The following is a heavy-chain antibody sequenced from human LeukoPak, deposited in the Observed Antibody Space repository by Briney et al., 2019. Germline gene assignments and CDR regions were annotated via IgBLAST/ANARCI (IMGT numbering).Heavy chain of an antibody. CDR1: GASISNSS. CDR2: INPSGNT. D-gene: IGHD3-10*01. Sequence: SETLSLSCSISGASISNSSWSWLRQPAGKGLEWIGRINPSGNTKYNPSLKSRVTMSVDTSKSQLSLILRFVTAADTAVYYCARASYYGDSNNIAFDIWGQGTMVTVSS. J-gene: IGHJ3*02. CDR3: ARASYYGDSNNIAFDI. V-gene: IGHV4-4*07.